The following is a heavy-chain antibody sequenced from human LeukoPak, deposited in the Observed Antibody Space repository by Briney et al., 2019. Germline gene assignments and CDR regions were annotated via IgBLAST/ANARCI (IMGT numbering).Heavy chain of an antibody. V-gene: IGHV1-46*01. J-gene: IGHJ3*02. Sequence: GASVKVSCKASGYTFTSYYMHWVRQAPGQGLEWMGITNPSGGSTSYAQKFQGRVTMTRDTSTSTVYMELSSLRSEDTAVYYCARDWTHDYGDAGGAFDIWGQGTMATVSS. CDR1: GYTFTSYY. CDR2: TNPSGGST. D-gene: IGHD4-17*01. CDR3: ARDWTHDYGDAGGAFDI.